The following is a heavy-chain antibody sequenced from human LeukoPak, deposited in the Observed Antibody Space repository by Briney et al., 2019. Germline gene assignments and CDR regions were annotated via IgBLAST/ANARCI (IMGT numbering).Heavy chain of an antibody. Sequence: SETLSLTCSVSGGSISDFYWSWIRQPAGKGLEWIGRIYSSGNTNYNPSLKGRVTMSLDASKNQFSLKVSSVTAADTAVYYCARNSGDYWGQGTLVTVSS. CDR2: IYSSGNT. J-gene: IGHJ4*02. CDR3: ARNSGDY. V-gene: IGHV4-4*07. D-gene: IGHD4-23*01. CDR1: GGSISDFY.